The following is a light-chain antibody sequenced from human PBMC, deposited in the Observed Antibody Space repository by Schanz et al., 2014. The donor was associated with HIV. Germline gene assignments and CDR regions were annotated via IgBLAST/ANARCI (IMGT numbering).Light chain of an antibody. J-gene: IGKJ2*01. CDR1: QGISNY. CDR3: QQLNSFPYT. Sequence: DIQMTQSPSSLSASVGDRVTITCRASQGISNYLAWYQHKPGKAPKVLIYGASTLQRGAPSRFSGSGSGTHFTLTINSLQPEDFATYYCQQLNSFPYTFGQGTMLEI. CDR2: GAS. V-gene: IGKV1-9*01.